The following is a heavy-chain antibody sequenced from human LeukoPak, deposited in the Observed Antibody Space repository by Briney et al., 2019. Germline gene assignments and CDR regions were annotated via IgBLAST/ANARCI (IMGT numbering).Heavy chain of an antibody. D-gene: IGHD2-2*01. J-gene: IGHJ6*04. CDR2: FDPEDGET. CDR3: ATDGGCSSTSCNDYGMDV. Sequence: ASVTVSCKVSGYTLTELSMHWVRQAPGKGLEWMGGFDPEDGETIYAQKFQGRVTMTEDTSTDTAYMELSSLRSEDTAVYYCATDGGCSSTSCNDYGMDVWGKGTTVTVSS. CDR1: GYTLTELS. V-gene: IGHV1-24*01.